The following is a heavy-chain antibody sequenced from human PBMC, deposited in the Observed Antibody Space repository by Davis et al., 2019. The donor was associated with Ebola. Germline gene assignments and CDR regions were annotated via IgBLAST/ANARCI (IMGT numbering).Heavy chain of an antibody. CDR2: INHSGST. J-gene: IGHJ4*02. D-gene: IGHD6-25*01. V-gene: IGHV4-34*01. CDR1: GGSISSYY. CDR3: ARVSGYGLIGY. Sequence: SETLSLTCTVSGGSISSYYWSWIRQPPGKGLEWIGEINHSGSTNYNPSLKSRVTISVDTSTNQFSLKLNSVTAADTAVYYCARVSGYGLIGYWGQGTLVTVSS.